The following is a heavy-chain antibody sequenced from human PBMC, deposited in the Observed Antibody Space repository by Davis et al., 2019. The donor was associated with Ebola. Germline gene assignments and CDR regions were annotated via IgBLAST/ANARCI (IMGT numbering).Heavy chain of an antibody. Sequence: GGSLRLSCAASGFTFSSYAMHWVRQAPGKGLEWVAVISYDGSNKYYADSVKGRFTISRDNSKNTLYLQMNSLRAEDTAVYYCARAYDFWSGHDWGQGTLVTVSS. CDR2: ISYDGSNK. CDR1: GFTFSSYA. V-gene: IGHV3-30*04. D-gene: IGHD3-3*01. J-gene: IGHJ4*02. CDR3: ARAYDFWSGHD.